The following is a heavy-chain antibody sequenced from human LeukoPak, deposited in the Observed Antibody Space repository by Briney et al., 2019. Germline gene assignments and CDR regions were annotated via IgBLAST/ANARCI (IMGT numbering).Heavy chain of an antibody. Sequence: SETLSLXCAVYGGSFSGYYWSWSRQPPGKVLEWIGEINHSRSTNYNPSLKSRVTISVDTSKNQFSLKLSSVTAADTAVYYGARGGRYSYGFDPWGQGTLVTVSS. V-gene: IGHV4-34*01. CDR2: INHSRST. J-gene: IGHJ5*02. CDR1: GGSFSGYY. CDR3: ARGGRYSYGFDP. D-gene: IGHD5-18*01.